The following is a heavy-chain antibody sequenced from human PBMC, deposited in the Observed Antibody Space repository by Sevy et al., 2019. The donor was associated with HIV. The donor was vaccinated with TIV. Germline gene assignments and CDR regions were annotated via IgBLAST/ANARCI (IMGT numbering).Heavy chain of an antibody. CDR2: IYYSGST. CDR1: GGSISSYY. V-gene: IGHV4-59*13. Sequence: SETLSLTCTVSGGSISSYYWSWIRQPPGKGLEWIGYIYYSGSTNYNPSLKSRVTISVDTSKNQFSLKLSSVTAADTAVYYCARGGRGIVGAPGFEYWGQGTLVTVSS. J-gene: IGHJ4*02. CDR3: ARGGRGIVGAPGFEY. D-gene: IGHD1-26*01.